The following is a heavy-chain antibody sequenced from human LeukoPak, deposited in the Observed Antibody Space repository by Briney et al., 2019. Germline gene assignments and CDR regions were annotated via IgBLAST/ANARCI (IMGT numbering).Heavy chain of an antibody. D-gene: IGHD6-6*01. V-gene: IGHV3-53*01. Sequence: GGSLRLSCAASGFTVSSNYMSWVRQAPGKGLEWVSVIYSGGSTYYADSVKGRFTISRDNSKNTLYLQMNSLRAEDTAVYYCAREEYSTSFDYWGQGTLVTVSP. J-gene: IGHJ4*02. CDR1: GFTVSSNY. CDR3: AREEYSTSFDY. CDR2: IYSGGST.